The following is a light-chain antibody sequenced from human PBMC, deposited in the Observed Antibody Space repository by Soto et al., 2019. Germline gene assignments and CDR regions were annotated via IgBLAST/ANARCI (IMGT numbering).Light chain of an antibody. V-gene: IGLV2-14*01. CDR3: SSFTSRHTYV. CDR2: EVT. Sequence: QSALTQPASVSGSPGQSITISCTGTSSDVGGYHFVSWYQQHPDKAPKFIIYEVTNRPSGVSNRFSGSKSGNTASLTISGLQAEDEADYYCSSFTSRHTYVFGSGTKLTVL. J-gene: IGLJ1*01. CDR1: SSDVGGYHF.